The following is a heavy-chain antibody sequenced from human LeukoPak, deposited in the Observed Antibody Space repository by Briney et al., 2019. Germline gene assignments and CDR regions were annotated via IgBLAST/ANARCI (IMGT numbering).Heavy chain of an antibody. V-gene: IGHV4-4*07. D-gene: IGHD3-22*01. CDR1: GGPNTSYY. CDR2: IYTRGST. Sequence: SDTLSLTCTVSGGPNTSYYWSWIRQPAGKGLEWIGRIYTRGSTKYSPSLKGRVTLSVDKSKNQFSPRLSSVTAADTAVYYCAGEGHYYDDTGYYYGGEDYWGQGTLVTVSS. CDR3: AGEGHYYDDTGYYYGGEDY. J-gene: IGHJ4*02.